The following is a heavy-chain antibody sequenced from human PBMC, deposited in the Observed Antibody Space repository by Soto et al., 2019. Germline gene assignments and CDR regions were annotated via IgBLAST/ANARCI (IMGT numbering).Heavy chain of an antibody. CDR3: ARDYYGSGSYYKPFDY. J-gene: IGHJ4*02. D-gene: IGHD3-10*01. V-gene: IGHV1-69*13. CDR2: IIPIFGTA. Sequence: GASVKVSCKASGVTFSSYAISWVRQAPGQGLEWMGGIIPIFGTANYAQKFQGRVTITADESTSTAYMELSSLRSEDTAVYYCARDYYGSGSYYKPFDYWGQGTLVTVSS. CDR1: GVTFSSYA.